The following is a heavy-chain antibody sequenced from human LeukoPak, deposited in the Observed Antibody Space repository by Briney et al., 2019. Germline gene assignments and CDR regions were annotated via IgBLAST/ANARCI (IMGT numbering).Heavy chain of an antibody. J-gene: IGHJ4*02. CDR2: ISDDGSNK. CDR3: ARGRSSQPYFDY. D-gene: IGHD1-14*01. Sequence: GGSLRLSCAASGFTFSSYAMHWVRQAPGKGLEWVAVISDDGSNKYYADSVKGRFTISRDNSKNTLYLQMNSLRVEDMAVYYCARGRSSQPYFDYWGQGTLVTVSS. V-gene: IGHV3-30*04. CDR1: GFTFSSYA.